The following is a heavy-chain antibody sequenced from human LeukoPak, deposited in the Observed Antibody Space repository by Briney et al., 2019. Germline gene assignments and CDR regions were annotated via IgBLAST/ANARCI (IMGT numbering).Heavy chain of an antibody. CDR3: ATFLGSSAY. CDR1: GGSVSSGSYY. J-gene: IGHJ4*02. D-gene: IGHD6-6*01. CDR2: IYYSGST. V-gene: IGHV4-61*01. Sequence: SETLSLTCTVSGGSVSSGSYYWSWIRQPPGKGLEWIGYIYYSGSTNYNPSLKSRVTISVDTSKNQFSLKLSSVTAADTAVYYCATFLGSSAYWGQGTLVTVSS.